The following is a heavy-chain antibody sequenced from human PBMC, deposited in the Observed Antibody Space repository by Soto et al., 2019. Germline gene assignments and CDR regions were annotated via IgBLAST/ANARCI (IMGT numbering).Heavy chain of an antibody. CDR3: AKLSGYRYYYYGMDV. Sequence: LRLSFAASGFTFSSYAMSWVRQAPGKGLEWVSAISGSGGSTYYADSVKGRFTISRDNSKNTLYLQMNSLRAEDTAVYYCAKLSGYRYYYYGMDVWGQGTTVTVSS. D-gene: IGHD2-2*02. CDR1: GFTFSSYA. V-gene: IGHV3-23*01. CDR2: ISGSGGST. J-gene: IGHJ6*02.